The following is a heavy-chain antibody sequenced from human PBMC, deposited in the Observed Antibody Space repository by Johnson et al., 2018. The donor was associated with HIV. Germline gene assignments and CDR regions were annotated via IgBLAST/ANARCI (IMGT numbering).Heavy chain of an antibody. V-gene: IGHV3-30*02. CDR1: GFSFSNYA. J-gene: IGHJ3*01. D-gene: IGHD4-11*01. CDR2: IQFDGSHK. Sequence: QVQLVESGGGVVQPGGSLRLSCQASGFSFSNYAIHWVRQAPGKGLEWVTFIQFDGSHKYSADFVTGRFTISRDTSNKSVFLQMNNLRHEDTAVYYCAKETRDSRSAFDVWGQGTLVNVSS. CDR3: AKETRDSRSAFDV.